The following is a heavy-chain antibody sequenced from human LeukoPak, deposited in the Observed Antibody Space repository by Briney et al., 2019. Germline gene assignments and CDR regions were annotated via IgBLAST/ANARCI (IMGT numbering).Heavy chain of an antibody. CDR1: AFTFSSYW. CDR3: ARDRYSYGDFDY. CDR2: IKQHGSEK. V-gene: IGHV3-7*03. D-gene: IGHD5-18*01. Sequence: PGGSLRLSCAASAFTFSSYWMSWVRQAPGKGLEWVANIKQHGSEKYYVDSVKGRFTISRDNAKNSLYLQMNSLRAEDTAVYYCARDRYSYGDFDYWGQGTLVTVSS. J-gene: IGHJ4*02.